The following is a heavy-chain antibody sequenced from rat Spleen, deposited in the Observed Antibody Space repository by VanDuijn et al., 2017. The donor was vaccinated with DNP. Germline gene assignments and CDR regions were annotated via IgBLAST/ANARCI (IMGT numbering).Heavy chain of an antibody. CDR2: ISSAGST. Sequence: EVQLQESGPGLVKPSQSLSLTCSVTGFSITSSYRWNWIRKFPGNKLEWMGFISSAGSTNYNPSLKSRISITRDTSKNQFFLQLNSVNTEDTATYYCARYGNYGYNSYYFDYWGQGVMVTVSS. CDR1: GFSITSSYR. V-gene: IGHV3-3*01. J-gene: IGHJ2*01. D-gene: IGHD1-9*01. CDR3: ARYGNYGYNSYYFDY.